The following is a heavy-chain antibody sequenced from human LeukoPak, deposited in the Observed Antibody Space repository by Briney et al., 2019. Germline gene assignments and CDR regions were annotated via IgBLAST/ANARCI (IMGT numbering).Heavy chain of an antibody. CDR1: GGSSSSSGDS. Sequence: SETLSLTCTVFGGSSSSSGDSCGWIRQPPGKGLEWIGYIYYSGSTYYNPSLKSRVTISVDTSKNQFSLKLSSVTAADTAVYYCARVTSSRDGYNLSDYFDYWGQGTLVTVSS. J-gene: IGHJ4*02. CDR2: IYYSGST. D-gene: IGHD5-24*01. V-gene: IGHV4-31*03. CDR3: ARVTSSRDGYNLSDYFDY.